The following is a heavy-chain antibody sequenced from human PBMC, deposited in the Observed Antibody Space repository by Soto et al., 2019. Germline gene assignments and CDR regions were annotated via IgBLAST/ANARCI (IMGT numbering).Heavy chain of an antibody. D-gene: IGHD6-13*01. CDR1: GYTFTSYY. CDR3: ARVTAKTRIAATTGFDP. CDR2: ISAYNGNT. J-gene: IGHJ5*02. Sequence: ASVKVSCKASGYTFTSYYMHWVRQAPGQGLEWMGWISAYNGNTNYAQKLQGRVTMTTDTSTSTAYMELRSLRSDDTAVYYCARVTAKTRIAATTGFDPWGQGTLVTVSS. V-gene: IGHV1-18*04.